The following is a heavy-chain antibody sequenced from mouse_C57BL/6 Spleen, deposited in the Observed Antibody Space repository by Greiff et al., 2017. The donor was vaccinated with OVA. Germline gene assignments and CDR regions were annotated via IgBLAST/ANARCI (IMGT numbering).Heavy chain of an antibody. V-gene: IGHV1-5*01. CDR1: GYTFTSYW. Sequence: VQLQQSGTVLARPGASVKMSCKTSGYTFTSYWMHWVKQRPGQGLEWIGAIYPGNSDTSYNQKFKGKAKLTAVTSASTAYMELSSLTNEDSAVYYCTRSEARDYDDFDYWGQGTTLTVSS. CDR3: TRSEARDYDDFDY. D-gene: IGHD2-4*01. CDR2: IYPGNSDT. J-gene: IGHJ2*01.